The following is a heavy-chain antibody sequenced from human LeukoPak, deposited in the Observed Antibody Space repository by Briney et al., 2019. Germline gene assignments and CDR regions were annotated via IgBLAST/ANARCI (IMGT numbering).Heavy chain of an antibody. CDR2: IRYDGSNK. CDR1: GFTFSSYG. Sequence: GGSLRLSCAASGFTFSSYGMHWVRQAPGKGLEWVAFIRYDGSNKYYADSVKGRFTISRDNSKNTLYLQMNSLRAEDTAVYYCASNYDILTPASMDVWGKGTTVTISS. J-gene: IGHJ6*03. D-gene: IGHD3-9*01. V-gene: IGHV3-30*02. CDR3: ASNYDILTPASMDV.